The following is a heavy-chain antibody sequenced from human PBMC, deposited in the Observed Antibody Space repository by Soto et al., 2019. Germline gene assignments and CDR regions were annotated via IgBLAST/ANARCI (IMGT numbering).Heavy chain of an antibody. J-gene: IGHJ5*02. V-gene: IGHV4-59*01. CDR3: ARGGPSSTWLDP. Sequence: ETLSLTCTVSGGSISSYYWSWIRQPPGKGLEWIGYVYNSGSTNYNPSLKSRVTISIDTSKNQFSLKLTSLTATDTSVYYCARGGPSSTWLDPWGTGTLVTVSS. CDR2: VYNSGST. CDR1: GGSISSYY.